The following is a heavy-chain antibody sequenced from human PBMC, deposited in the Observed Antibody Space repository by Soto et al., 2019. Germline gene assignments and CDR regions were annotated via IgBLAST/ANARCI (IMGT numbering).Heavy chain of an antibody. CDR2: ISSSGSTI. CDR3: ARDGWLRYGWDYYYYMDV. CDR1: GFTFSDYY. J-gene: IGHJ6*03. D-gene: IGHD5-12*01. Sequence: RGSLRLSCAASGFTFSDYYMSWIRQAPGKGLEWVSYISSSGSTIYYADSVKGRFTISRDNAKNSLYLQMNSLRAEDTAVYYCARDGWLRYGWDYYYYMDVWGKGTTVTVSS. V-gene: IGHV3-11*01.